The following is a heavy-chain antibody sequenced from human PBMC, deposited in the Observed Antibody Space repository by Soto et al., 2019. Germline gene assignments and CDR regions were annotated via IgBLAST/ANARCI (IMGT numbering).Heavy chain of an antibody. CDR2: IIPIFSRT. CDR1: GGSFSTSS. D-gene: IGHD2-15*01. Sequence: QVQLVHSGTEVKEPASSVKVSCKASGGSFSTSSFVWVRQGPGQGLEWMGGIIPIFSRTNLAQKFQGRVTFSADESTRTTYMELRSLTSEDTAIYYCARDVVRSTAGDSWGQGTLVTVSS. J-gene: IGHJ4*02. V-gene: IGHV1-69*01. CDR3: ARDVVRSTAGDS.